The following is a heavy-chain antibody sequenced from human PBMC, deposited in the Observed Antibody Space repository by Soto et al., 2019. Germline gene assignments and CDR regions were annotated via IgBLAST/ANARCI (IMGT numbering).Heavy chain of an antibody. J-gene: IGHJ4*02. CDR1: GFTFSSYG. V-gene: IGHV3-23*01. CDR3: AKASAPGGTYFPLWF. Sequence: PGGSLRLSFAASGFTFSSYGMSWVRQAPGKGLEWVSSIIGSGGSTYYADSVKGRFTISRDNSKNTLYLQMNSLRAEDTAVYYCAKASAPGGTYFPLWFWGQGTLVTVSS. D-gene: IGHD1-26*01. CDR2: IIGSGGST.